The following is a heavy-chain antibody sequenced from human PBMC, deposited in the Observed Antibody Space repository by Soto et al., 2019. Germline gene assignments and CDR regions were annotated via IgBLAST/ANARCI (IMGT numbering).Heavy chain of an antibody. D-gene: IGHD4-17*01. CDR3: ARTYSDYGGTPRPYYFDY. J-gene: IGHJ4*02. CDR2: IHYSGST. CDR1: GGSISSSTYY. V-gene: IGHV4-39*01. Sequence: SETLSLTCTVSGGSISSSTYYWDWIRQPPGKGLEWIGSIHYSGSTYYNPSLKSRVTISVDTSKNQFSLRLSSVTAADTAVYYCARTYSDYGGTPRPYYFDYWGQGTLVTVSS.